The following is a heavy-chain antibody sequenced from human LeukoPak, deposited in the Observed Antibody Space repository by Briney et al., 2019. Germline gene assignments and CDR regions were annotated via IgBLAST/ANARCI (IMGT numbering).Heavy chain of an antibody. D-gene: IGHD3-9*01. CDR3: AREHTLIADILTGYGY. J-gene: IGHJ4*02. V-gene: IGHV1-2*02. CDR2: INPNSGGT. Sequence: ASVKVSCKASGYTFTGYYMHWVRQAPGQGLERMGWINPNSGGTNYEQKFQGRVTMTRDTSISTAYMELSRLRSDDTAVYYCAREHTLIADILTGYGYWGQGTLVTVSS. CDR1: GYTFTGYY.